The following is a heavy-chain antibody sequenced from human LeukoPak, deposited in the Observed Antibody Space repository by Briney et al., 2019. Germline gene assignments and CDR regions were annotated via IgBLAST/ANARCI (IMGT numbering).Heavy chain of an antibody. V-gene: IGHV4-4*02. Sequence: SGTLSLTCGVSGGSITITNYWTWVRQPPGKGLEWIGEVNLQGSTNYNPSLMGRVAISVDTSENHISLQLTSVTAADTAVYYCAREGGPYRPLDYSGQGTLVTVFS. CDR3: AREGGPYRPLDY. CDR1: GGSITITNY. CDR2: VNLQGST. J-gene: IGHJ4*02.